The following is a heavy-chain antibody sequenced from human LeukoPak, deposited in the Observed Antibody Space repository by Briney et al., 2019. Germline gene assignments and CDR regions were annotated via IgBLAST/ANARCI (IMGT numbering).Heavy chain of an antibody. CDR1: GYTFTSYY. V-gene: IGHV1-46*01. J-gene: IGHJ6*02. Sequence: ASVTVSCKASGYTFTSYYMHWVRQAPGQGLEWMGIINPSGGSTTYAQKFQGRVTMTRDTSTSTVYMELSSLRSEDTAVYYCARGVFAGRYYYGMDVWGQGTTVTVSS. CDR3: ARGVFAGRYYYGMDV. D-gene: IGHD3-10*01. CDR2: INPSGGST.